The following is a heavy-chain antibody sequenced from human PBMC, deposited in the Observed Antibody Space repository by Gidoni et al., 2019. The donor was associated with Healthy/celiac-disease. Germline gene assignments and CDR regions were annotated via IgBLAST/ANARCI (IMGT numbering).Heavy chain of an antibody. J-gene: IGHJ4*02. CDR3: AKEDYYDSSGYALVDY. D-gene: IGHD3-22*01. CDR1: GFTFRSYG. CDR2: ISYDGSNK. Sequence: QVQLVESGGGVVQPGRSLRLSCAASGFTFRSYGMHWVRQAPGKGLEWVAVISYDGSNKYYADSVKGRFTISRDNSKNTLYLQMNSLRAEDTAVYYCAKEDYYDSSGYALVDYWAREPWSPSPQ. V-gene: IGHV3-30*18.